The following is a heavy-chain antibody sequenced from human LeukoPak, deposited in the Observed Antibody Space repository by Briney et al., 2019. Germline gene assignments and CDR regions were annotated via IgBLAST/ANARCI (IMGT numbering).Heavy chain of an antibody. J-gene: IGHJ4*02. CDR2: ISGSGGST. CDR3: AKARYCSGGSCSAFDY. V-gene: IGHV3-23*01. Sequence: RGSLRLSCAASGFTFSSYSMSWVRQAPGQGLEWVSAISGSGGSTYYADSVKGRFTISRDNSKNTLYLQMNSLIAEDTAVYYCAKARYCSGGSCSAFDYWGQGTLVTVSS. CDR1: GFTFSSYS. D-gene: IGHD2-15*01.